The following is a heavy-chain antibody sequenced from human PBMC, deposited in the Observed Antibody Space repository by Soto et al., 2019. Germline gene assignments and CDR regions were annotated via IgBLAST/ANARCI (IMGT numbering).Heavy chain of an antibody. CDR1: GGSISSSSYY. CDR2: IYYSGST. CDR3: AGVGGTYWFDP. J-gene: IGHJ5*02. D-gene: IGHD2-15*01. V-gene: IGHV4-39*01. Sequence: SETLSLTCTVSGGSISSSSYYWGWIRQPPEKGLEWIGSIYYSGSTYYNPSLKSRVTISVDTSKNQFSLKLSSVTAADTAVYYCAGVGGTYWFDPWGQGTLLTVSS.